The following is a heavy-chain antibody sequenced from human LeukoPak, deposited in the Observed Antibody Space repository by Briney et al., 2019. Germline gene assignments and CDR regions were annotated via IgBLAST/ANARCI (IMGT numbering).Heavy chain of an antibody. CDR3: AREVLWFGELKGDTDY. Sequence: GGSLRLSCAASGSTFSSYSMNWVRQAPGKGLEWVSSISSSSSYIYYADSVKGRFTISRDNAKNSLYLQMNSLRAEDTAVYYCAREVLWFGELKGDTDYWGQGTLVTVSS. D-gene: IGHD3-10*01. CDR2: ISSSSSYI. CDR1: GSTFSSYS. J-gene: IGHJ4*02. V-gene: IGHV3-21*01.